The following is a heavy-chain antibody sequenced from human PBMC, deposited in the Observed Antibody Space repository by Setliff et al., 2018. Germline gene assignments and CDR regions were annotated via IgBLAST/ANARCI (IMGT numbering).Heavy chain of an antibody. V-gene: IGHV4-61*09. CDR1: GGSVNSGYDN. D-gene: IGHD6-6*01. CDR3: ARGRNIAARLFDS. Sequence: PSETLSLTCTVSGGSVNSGYDNWNWLRQPAGKGLEWIGHINRRGTTNFTPSLKSRVTISLDTSKNQFSLKLSSVTAADTAVYYCARGRNIAARLFDSWGQGTRVT. J-gene: IGHJ4*02. CDR2: INRRGTT.